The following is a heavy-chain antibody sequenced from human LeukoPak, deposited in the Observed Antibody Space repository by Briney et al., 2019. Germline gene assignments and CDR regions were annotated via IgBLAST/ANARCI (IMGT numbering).Heavy chain of an antibody. CDR1: GFTFSIYS. V-gene: IGHV3-21*01. J-gene: IGHJ4*02. D-gene: IGHD2-21*02. CDR2: ISSSSSYI. Sequence: PGGSLRLSCAASGFTFSIYSMNWVRQAPGKGLGWVLSISSSSSYIYYADSVKGRFTISRDNAKNSLYLQMNSLRAEDTAVYYCARETYCGGDCYVQYYFDYWGQGTLVTVSS. CDR3: ARETYCGGDCYVQYYFDY.